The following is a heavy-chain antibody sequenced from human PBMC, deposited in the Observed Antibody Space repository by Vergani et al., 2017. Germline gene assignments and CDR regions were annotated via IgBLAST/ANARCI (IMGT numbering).Heavy chain of an antibody. CDR2: MYSITGSS. V-gene: IGHV4-4*07. Sequence: QVQLQESGPGQVRPPETLSLTCSVSGDSTDGDFWSWIRQPVGKGLEWIGRMYSITGSSDYNPSLKSRLTMSFDTSKNQCFLKLRSVTAADTGVYYCARDGGYKAMDVWGRGTTVIVSS. CDR3: ARDGGYKAMDV. CDR1: GDSTDGDF. J-gene: IGHJ6*04. D-gene: IGHD5-24*01.